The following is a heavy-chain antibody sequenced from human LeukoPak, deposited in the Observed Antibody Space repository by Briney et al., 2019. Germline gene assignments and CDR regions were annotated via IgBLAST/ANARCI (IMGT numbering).Heavy chain of an antibody. Sequence: SETLSLTCTVSGGPISSHYWSWIRQPPGKGLEWIGYIYYSGSTNYNPSLKSRVTISVDTSKNQFSLKLSSVTAADTAVYYCARDREVVTPFHYYYGMDVWGQGTTVTVSS. CDR1: GGPISSHY. V-gene: IGHV4-59*11. CDR3: ARDREVVTPFHYYYGMDV. J-gene: IGHJ6*02. D-gene: IGHD4-23*01. CDR2: IYYSGST.